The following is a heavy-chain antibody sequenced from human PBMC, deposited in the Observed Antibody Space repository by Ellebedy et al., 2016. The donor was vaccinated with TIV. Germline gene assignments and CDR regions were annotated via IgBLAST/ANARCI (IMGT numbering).Heavy chain of an antibody. D-gene: IGHD6-19*01. J-gene: IGHJ4*02. CDR3: ARARSSGWYYFDY. Sequence: SETLSLXXTVSGGSISSGDYYWSRIRQPPGKGLEWIGYIYYSGSTYYNPSLKSRVTISVDTSKNQFSLKLSSVTAADTAVYYCARARSSGWYYFDYWGQGTLVTVSS. CDR1: GGSISSGDYY. CDR2: IYYSGST. V-gene: IGHV4-30-4*01.